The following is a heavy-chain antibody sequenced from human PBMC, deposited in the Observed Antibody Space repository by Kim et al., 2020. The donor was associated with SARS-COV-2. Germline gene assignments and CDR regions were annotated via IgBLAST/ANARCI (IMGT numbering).Heavy chain of an antibody. Sequence: AQKFQGTVTMTRDTATSTVYMELSSLRSEDTAVYYCARDGIAAAGLDYWGQGTLVTVSS. D-gene: IGHD6-13*01. V-gene: IGHV1-46*01. J-gene: IGHJ4*02. CDR3: ARDGIAAAGLDY.